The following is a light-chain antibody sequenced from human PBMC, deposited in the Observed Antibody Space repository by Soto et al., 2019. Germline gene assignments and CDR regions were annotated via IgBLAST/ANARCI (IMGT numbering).Light chain of an antibody. CDR3: SSYSSSTTFV. Sequence: QSALTQPASVSGSPGQSITISCTGTSSDVGGYNSVSWYQQPPDKAPKLMIYQVSNRPSGISNRFSGSKSGNTASLTISGLQAEDEADYYCSSYSSSTTFVFGVGPRSPS. V-gene: IGLV2-14*01. CDR1: SSDVGGYNS. J-gene: IGLJ1*01. CDR2: QVS.